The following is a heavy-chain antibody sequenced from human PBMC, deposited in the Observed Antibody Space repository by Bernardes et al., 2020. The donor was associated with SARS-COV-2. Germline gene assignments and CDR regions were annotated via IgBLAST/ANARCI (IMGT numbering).Heavy chain of an antibody. D-gene: IGHD1-26*01. J-gene: IGHJ4*02. Sequence: GGSLRLSCAASGFSFSSYAMSWVRQAPGRGLEWVSSISGTVGTTFYADSVKGRFTISRDNSKNTLYLQMNSLRVEDTALYYCAKFLAGSSPHRTGAATFFDYWGQGALVTVSS. CDR1: GFSFSSYA. V-gene: IGHV3-23*01. CDR3: AKFLAGSSPHRTGAATFFDY. CDR2: ISGTVGTT.